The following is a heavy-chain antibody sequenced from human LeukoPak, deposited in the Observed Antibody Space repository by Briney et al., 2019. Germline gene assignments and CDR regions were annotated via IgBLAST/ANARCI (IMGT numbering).Heavy chain of an antibody. V-gene: IGHV3-23*01. CDR1: GYTPSSYA. J-gene: IGHJ3*02. CDR2: ISGSGGST. Sequence: QPGGSLRLSCAASGYTPSSYAMSTVRQAPGKGLEWVSAISGSGGSTYYADSVKGPLTISRDNSKNTLYLHMNRLRAEDTAVYYCPKGEVGATLPLFAFDIWGQGTMVTVSS. CDR3: PKGEVGATLPLFAFDI. D-gene: IGHD1-26*01.